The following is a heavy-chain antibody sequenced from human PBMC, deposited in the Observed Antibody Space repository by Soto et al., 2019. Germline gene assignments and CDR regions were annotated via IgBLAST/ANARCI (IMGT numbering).Heavy chain of an antibody. Sequence: GGSLRLSCVASGFTFWGDWMSWVRQAPGKGLEWVANIKQDGSAKQYLDSVRGRFTISRDNSKNSVYLQMNSLRAEDTALYCARDFSGGFSYGPGDNWGQGTLVTVSS. CDR3: ARDFSGGFSYGPGDN. V-gene: IGHV3-7*01. D-gene: IGHD2-8*02. J-gene: IGHJ4*02. CDR2: IKQDGSAK. CDR1: GFTFWGDW.